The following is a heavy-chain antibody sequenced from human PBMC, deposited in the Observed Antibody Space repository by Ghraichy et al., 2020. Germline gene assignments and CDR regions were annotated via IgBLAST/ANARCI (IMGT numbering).Heavy chain of an antibody. V-gene: IGHV3-7*01. Sequence: LSLTCAASGFTFSSYWMSWVRQAPGKGLEWVANIKQDGSEKYYVDSVKGRFTLSRDNAKNSLYLQMNSLRAEDTAVYYCARDHIPSYDYIWGSYRPYYYYYGMDVWGQGTTVTVSS. CDR3: ARDHIPSYDYIWGSYRPYYYYYGMDV. D-gene: IGHD3-16*02. CDR2: IKQDGSEK. J-gene: IGHJ6*02. CDR1: GFTFSSYW.